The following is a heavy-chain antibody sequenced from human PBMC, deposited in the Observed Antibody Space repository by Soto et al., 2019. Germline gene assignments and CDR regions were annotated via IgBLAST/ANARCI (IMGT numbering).Heavy chain of an antibody. D-gene: IGHD2-15*01. CDR3: ARGAGYCSGGSCSPYSYMDV. J-gene: IGHJ6*03. Sequence: SETLSLTCAVYGGSFSGYYWSWIRQPPGKGLEWIGEINHSGSTNYNPSLKSRVTISVDTSKNQFSLKLSSVTAADTAVYYCARGAGYCSGGSCSPYSYMDVWGKGTTVTVSS. V-gene: IGHV4-34*01. CDR1: GGSFSGYY. CDR2: INHSGST.